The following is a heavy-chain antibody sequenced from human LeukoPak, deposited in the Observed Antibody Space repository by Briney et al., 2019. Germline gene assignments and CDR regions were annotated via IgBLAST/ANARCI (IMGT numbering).Heavy chain of an antibody. J-gene: IGHJ3*02. CDR1: GYSFTSYW. CDR2: IYPGDSDT. D-gene: IGHD2-15*01. Sequence: GESLKISCKGFGYSFTSYWIGWVRQMPGKGLEWMGIIYPGDSDTRYSPSFQGQVTISADKSISTAYLQWSSLKASDAAMYYCARHVVVAAIEVGYDAFDIWGQGTMVTVSS. CDR3: ARHVVVAAIEVGYDAFDI. V-gene: IGHV5-51*01.